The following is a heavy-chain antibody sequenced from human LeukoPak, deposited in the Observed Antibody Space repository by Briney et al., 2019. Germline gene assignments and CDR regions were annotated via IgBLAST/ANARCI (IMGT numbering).Heavy chain of an antibody. CDR1: GGPISSYY. CDR2: IYYSGST. V-gene: IGHV4-59*01. Sequence: PSETLSLTCTVSGGPISSYYWSWIRQPPGKGLEWIGYIYYSGSTNYNPSLKSRVTISVDTSKNQFSLKLSSVTAADTAVYYCARGERRYDILTGYYRAAFDIWGQGTMVTVSS. CDR3: ARGERRYDILTGYYRAAFDI. J-gene: IGHJ3*02. D-gene: IGHD3-9*01.